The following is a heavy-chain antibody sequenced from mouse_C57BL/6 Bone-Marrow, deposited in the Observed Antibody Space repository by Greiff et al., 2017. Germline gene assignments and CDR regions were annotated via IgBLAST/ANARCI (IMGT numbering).Heavy chain of an antibody. CDR2: INPNNGGT. J-gene: IGHJ4*01. D-gene: IGHD2-1*01. V-gene: IGHV1-18*01. CDR1: GYTFTDYN. CDR3: ARRIYYGNYVMDY. Sequence: EVMLVESGPELVKPGASVKIPCKASGYTFTDYNMDWVKQSHGKSLEWIGDINPNNGGTIYNQKFKGKATLTVDKSSSTAYMELRSLTSEDTAVYYCARRIYYGNYVMDYWGQGTSVTVSS.